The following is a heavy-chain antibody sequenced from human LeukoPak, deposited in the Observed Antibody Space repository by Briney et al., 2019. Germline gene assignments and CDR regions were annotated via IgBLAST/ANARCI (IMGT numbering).Heavy chain of an antibody. CDR1: GASISSSSSS. Sequence: SETLSLTCTVSGASISSSSSSWGWVRQPPGKGPEWIGSIYYSGLTYDNPSLKSRVSISVDPSKTPFSLKVSSVTAADTAVYYCASGTFDDYGDYDRGDYFDHWGQGTLVTVSS. D-gene: IGHD4-17*01. CDR2: IYYSGLT. J-gene: IGHJ4*02. V-gene: IGHV4-39*02. CDR3: ASGTFDDYGDYDRGDYFDH.